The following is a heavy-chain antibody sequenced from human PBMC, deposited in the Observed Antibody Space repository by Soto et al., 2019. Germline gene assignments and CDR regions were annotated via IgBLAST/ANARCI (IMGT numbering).Heavy chain of an antibody. CDR3: AKLLRPGLQFFDF. CDR2: IGGGGGPT. Sequence: GGSLRLSCAASTFTLSSYAMSWVRQAPGKGLEWVSGIGGGGGPTYYADSVKGRFTISRDNSKNTLYLQVNSLRAEDTAVYYCAKLLRPGLQFFDFWGQGTLVTVSS. D-gene: IGHD4-4*01. J-gene: IGHJ4*02. V-gene: IGHV3-23*01. CDR1: TFTLSSYA.